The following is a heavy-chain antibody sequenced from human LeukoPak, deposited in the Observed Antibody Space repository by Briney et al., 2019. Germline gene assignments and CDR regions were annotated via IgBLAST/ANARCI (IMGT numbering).Heavy chain of an antibody. CDR3: AKVTSGWYGGLDY. Sequence: GGSLRLSCAASGFTFSSYAMSWVRQAPGKGLEWVSAISGRGGSTYYADSVKGRFTISRDNSKNTLYLQMNSLRAEDTAVYYCAKVTSGWYGGLDYWGQGTLVTVSS. CDR1: GFTFSSYA. J-gene: IGHJ4*02. CDR2: ISGRGGST. D-gene: IGHD6-19*01. V-gene: IGHV3-23*01.